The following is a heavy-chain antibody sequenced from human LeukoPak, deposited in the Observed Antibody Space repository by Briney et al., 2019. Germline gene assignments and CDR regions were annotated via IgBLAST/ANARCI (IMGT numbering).Heavy chain of an antibody. D-gene: IGHD4-11*01. CDR3: ARASLVDYPTLDY. J-gene: IGHJ4*02. V-gene: IGHV1-8*01. CDR2: MNPNSGDI. CDR1: GYNFTSYD. Sequence: ASVKVSCKASGYNFTSYDINWVRQATGQEPEWMGWMNPNSGDIGSVQKLQARVTMTWDTSIDTAYMGLTGLTSEDTAVYYCARASLVDYPTLDYWGQGTLVTVSS.